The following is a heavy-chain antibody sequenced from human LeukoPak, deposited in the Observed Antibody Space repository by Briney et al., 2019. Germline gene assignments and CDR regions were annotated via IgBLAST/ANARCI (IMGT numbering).Heavy chain of an antibody. CDR3: AREKPYYYDTNGYHNWFDP. CDR1: GFTFSSYW. D-gene: IGHD3-22*01. V-gene: IGHV3-74*01. J-gene: IGHJ5*02. CDR2: ISSAGSST. Sequence: GGSLRLSCAASGFTFSSYWMHWARQAPGKGLVWVSRISSAGSSTTYADSVKGRFTISRDNAKNTLYLQMSSLRAEDTAVYYCAREKPYYYDTNGYHNWFDPWGQGTLVTVSS.